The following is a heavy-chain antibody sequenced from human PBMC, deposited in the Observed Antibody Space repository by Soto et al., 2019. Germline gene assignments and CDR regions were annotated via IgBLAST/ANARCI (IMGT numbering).Heavy chain of an antibody. V-gene: IGHV1-46*01. Sequence: QVQLVQSGAEVKKPGASVKVSCEASAYTFTKYYMHWVRQAPGQGLEWMGIIDPRGGTTRYAQKFQGRVTMTRDAYTVYMELSSLRSEDTAVYYFISGVWELLPQFDFWGQGTLVTVSS. CDR1: AYTFTKYY. CDR2: IDPRGGTT. J-gene: IGHJ4*02. D-gene: IGHD1-26*01. CDR3: ISGVWELLPQFDF.